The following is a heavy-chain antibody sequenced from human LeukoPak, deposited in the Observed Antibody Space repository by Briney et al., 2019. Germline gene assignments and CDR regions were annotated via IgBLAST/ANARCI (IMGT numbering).Heavy chain of an antibody. V-gene: IGHV1-18*01. Sequence: ASVKVSCKASGYTFTSYGISWVRQAPGQGLEWMGWISAYNGNTNYAQKLQGRVTMTTDTSTSTAYMELRGLRSDDTAVYYCARGTHWELNAHLDYWGQGTLVTVSS. J-gene: IGHJ4*02. CDR2: ISAYNGNT. CDR1: GYTFTSYG. CDR3: ARGTHWELNAHLDY. D-gene: IGHD1-26*01.